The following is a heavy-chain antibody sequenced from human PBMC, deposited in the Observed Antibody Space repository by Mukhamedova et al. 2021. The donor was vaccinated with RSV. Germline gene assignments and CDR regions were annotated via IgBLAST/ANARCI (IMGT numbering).Heavy chain of an antibody. CDR3: ARDRYDSSGYWLNDAFVI. V-gene: IGHV4-39*07. J-gene: IGHJ3*02. CDR2: IYYSGST. D-gene: IGHD3-22*01. Sequence: VEWIGSIYYSGSTYYNPSLKSRVTISVDTSKNQFSLKLSSVTAADTAVYYCARDRYDSSGYWLNDAFVILGQGTIVTGSS.